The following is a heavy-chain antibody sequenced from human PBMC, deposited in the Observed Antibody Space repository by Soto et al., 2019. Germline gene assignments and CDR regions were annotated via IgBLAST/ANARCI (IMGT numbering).Heavy chain of an antibody. CDR3: AKAPPSYYYDSSGFLN. Sequence: GGSLRLSCAASGFTFSSYAMSWVRQAPGKGLEWVSAISGSGGSTYYADSVKGRFTISRDNSKNTLYLQMNSLRAEDTAVYYCAKAPPSYYYDSSGFLNWGQGTLVTVSS. CDR2: ISGSGGST. V-gene: IGHV3-23*01. CDR1: GFTFSSYA. J-gene: IGHJ4*02. D-gene: IGHD3-22*01.